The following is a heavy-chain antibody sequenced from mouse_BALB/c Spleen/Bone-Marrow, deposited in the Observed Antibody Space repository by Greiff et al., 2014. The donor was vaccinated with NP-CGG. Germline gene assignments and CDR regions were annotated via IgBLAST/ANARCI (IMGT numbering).Heavy chain of an antibody. D-gene: IGHD1-2*01. J-gene: IGHJ3*01. CDR2: IWSGGST. CDR3: ARTIHYYGYGFAY. V-gene: IGHV2-2*02. Sequence: VKLVESGPGLVQPSQSLSITCTVSGFSLTSYGVHWVRQSPGKGLEWLGVIWSGGSTDYNAAFISRLSISKDNSKSQVFFKMNSLQANDTAIYYCARTIHYYGYGFAYWGQGTLVTVPA. CDR1: GFSLTSYG.